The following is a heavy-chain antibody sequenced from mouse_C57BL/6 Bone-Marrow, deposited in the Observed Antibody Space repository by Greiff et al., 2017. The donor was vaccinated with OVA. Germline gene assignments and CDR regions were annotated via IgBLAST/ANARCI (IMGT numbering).Heavy chain of an antibody. J-gene: IGHJ1*03. CDR2: INPNNGGT. Sequence: VQLQQSGPELVKPGASVKISCKASGYTFTDYYMNWVKQSHGKSLEWIGDINPNNGGTSYNQKFKGKATLTVDKSSSTAYMELRSLTSEDSAVYYCARGGYDYDLYFDVWGTGTTVTVSS. CDR3: ARGGYDYDLYFDV. CDR1: GYTFTDYY. V-gene: IGHV1-26*01. D-gene: IGHD2-4*01.